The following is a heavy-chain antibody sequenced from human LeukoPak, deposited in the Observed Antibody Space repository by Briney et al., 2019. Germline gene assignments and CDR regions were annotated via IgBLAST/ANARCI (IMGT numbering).Heavy chain of an antibody. CDR3: AKKRVITTPAAIDWYFDL. CDR2: ISQDGNSK. V-gene: IGHV3-30*18. Sequence: PGGSLRLSCVSYGFNFGNHGMHWVRQAPGKGLYWVGVISQDGNSKYYGDSVKGRFTISRDNSRNTLYLQMNSLRAEDTAVYYCAKKRVITTPAAIDWYFDLWGRGTLLTVSS. D-gene: IGHD2-2*01. J-gene: IGHJ2*01. CDR1: GFNFGNHG.